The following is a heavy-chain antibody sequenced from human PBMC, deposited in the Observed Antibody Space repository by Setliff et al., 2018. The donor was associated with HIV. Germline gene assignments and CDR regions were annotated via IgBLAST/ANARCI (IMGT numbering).Heavy chain of an antibody. Sequence: SVKVSCKASGGTFSSYGLNWVRQAPGQGLEWMGGIIPIFGTAKYAQKFQGRVTITTDESTSTAYMELSSLTSDDTALYYCARQDIPTGYYLFDYWGQGTQVTVSS. V-gene: IGHV1-69*05. CDR3: ARQDIPTGYYLFDY. D-gene: IGHD3-9*01. CDR2: IIPIFGTA. CDR1: GGTFSSYG. J-gene: IGHJ4*02.